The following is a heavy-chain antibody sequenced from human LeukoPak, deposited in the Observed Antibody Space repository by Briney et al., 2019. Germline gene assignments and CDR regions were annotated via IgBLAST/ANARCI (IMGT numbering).Heavy chain of an antibody. CDR1: GFTFSSYW. J-gene: IGHJ4*02. V-gene: IGHV3-74*01. D-gene: IGHD3-22*01. CDR2: INSDGSST. Sequence: GGSLRLSCAASGFTFSSYWMHWVRQAPGKGLVWVSRINSDGSSTTYADSVKGRFTISRDNAKNTLYPQMNSLRAEDTAVYYCTRFLYYYDSSAYHDYFDYWGQGTLVTASS. CDR3: TRFLYYYDSSAYHDYFDY.